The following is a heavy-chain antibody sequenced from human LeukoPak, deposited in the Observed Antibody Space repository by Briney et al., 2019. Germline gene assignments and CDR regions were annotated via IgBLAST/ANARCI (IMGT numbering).Heavy chain of an antibody. J-gene: IGHJ4*02. Sequence: PSETLSLTCTVSGGSISSSSYYWGWIRQPPGKGLEWIGSIYYSGSTNYNPSLKSRVTISVDTSKNQFSLKLSSVTAADTAVYYCARGINPDYWGQGTLVTVSS. CDR3: ARGINPDY. CDR2: IYYSGST. D-gene: IGHD2-15*01. V-gene: IGHV4-39*01. CDR1: GGSISSSSYY.